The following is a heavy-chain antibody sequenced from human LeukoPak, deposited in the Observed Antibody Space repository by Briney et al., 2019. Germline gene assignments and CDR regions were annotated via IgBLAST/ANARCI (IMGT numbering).Heavy chain of an antibody. CDR1: GFTFSSYA. V-gene: IGHV3-23*01. Sequence: PGGSLRLSCAASGFTFSSYAVSWVRQAPGKGLEWVSAISGSGGSTYYAGSVKGRFTISRDNSKNTLYLQMNSLRAEDTAVYYCAEEAYYGSGRYYFDYWGQGTLVTVSS. CDR3: AEEAYYGSGRYYFDY. J-gene: IGHJ4*02. D-gene: IGHD3-10*01. CDR2: ISGSGGST.